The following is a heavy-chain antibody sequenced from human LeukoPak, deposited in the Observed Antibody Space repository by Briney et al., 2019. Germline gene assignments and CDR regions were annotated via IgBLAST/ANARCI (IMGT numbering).Heavy chain of an antibody. CDR2: ISAYNGNT. Sequence: GASVKVSCKASGYTFTSYGISWVRQAPGQGLEWMGWISAYNGNTNYAQKLQGRVTMTTDTSTRTDYMELRSLTSDDTAVYYCARGVVLMVYALHYFDYWGQGTLVTVFS. CDR3: ARGVVLMVYALHYFDY. D-gene: IGHD2-8*01. J-gene: IGHJ4*02. CDR1: GYTFTSYG. V-gene: IGHV1-18*01.